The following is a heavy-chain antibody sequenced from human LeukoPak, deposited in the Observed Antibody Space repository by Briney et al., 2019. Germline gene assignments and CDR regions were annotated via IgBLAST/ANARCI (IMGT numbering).Heavy chain of an antibody. CDR2: IYTSVST. CDR3: ARGYGDLPGYYYYMDV. J-gene: IGHJ6*03. CDR1: GGSISSYY. Sequence: PSETLSLTCTVSGGSISSYYWSWIRQPAGKGLEWIGRIYTSVSTNYNPSLKSRVTMSVDTSKNQFSLKLSSVTAADTAVYYCARGYGDLPGYYYYMDVWGKGTTVTVSS. V-gene: IGHV4-4*07. D-gene: IGHD4-17*01.